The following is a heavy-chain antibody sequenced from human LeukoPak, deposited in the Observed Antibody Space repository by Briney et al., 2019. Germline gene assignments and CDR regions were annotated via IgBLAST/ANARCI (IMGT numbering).Heavy chain of an antibody. J-gene: IGHJ4*02. CDR3: ATDVAYYDSSGYYGVFDY. CDR1: GYTLTELS. Sequence: ASVKVSCKVSGYTLTELSMHWVRQAPGKGLEWMGGFDPEDGETIYAQKFQGRVTMTEDTSTDTAYMELSSLRSEDTAVYYCATDVAYYDSSGYYGVFDYWGQGTLVTVSP. CDR2: FDPEDGET. V-gene: IGHV1-24*01. D-gene: IGHD3-22*01.